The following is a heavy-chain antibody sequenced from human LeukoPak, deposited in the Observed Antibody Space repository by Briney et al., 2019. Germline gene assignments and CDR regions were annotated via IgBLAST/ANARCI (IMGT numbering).Heavy chain of an antibody. Sequence: GGSLRLSCAASGFTFSSYGMHWVRQAPGKGLEWVAVISYDGSNKYYADSVKGRFTISRDNSKNTLYLQMNSLRAEDTAVYYCAKLWGAAAGPGDYWGQGTLVTVSS. D-gene: IGHD6-13*01. V-gene: IGHV3-30*18. CDR2: ISYDGSNK. CDR3: AKLWGAAAGPGDY. CDR1: GFTFSSYG. J-gene: IGHJ4*02.